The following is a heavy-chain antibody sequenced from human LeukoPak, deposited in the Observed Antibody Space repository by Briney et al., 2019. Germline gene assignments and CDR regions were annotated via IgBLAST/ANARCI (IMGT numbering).Heavy chain of an antibody. Sequence: SVKVSCKASGGTFSSYAISWVRQAPGQGLEWMGRIIPILGVANYAQKFQGRVTITADKSTSTAYMELSSLRSEDTAVYYCARGTIAAAGSADYWGQGTLVTVSS. J-gene: IGHJ4*02. V-gene: IGHV1-69*04. CDR1: GGTFSSYA. D-gene: IGHD6-13*01. CDR2: IIPILGVA. CDR3: ARGTIAAAGSADY.